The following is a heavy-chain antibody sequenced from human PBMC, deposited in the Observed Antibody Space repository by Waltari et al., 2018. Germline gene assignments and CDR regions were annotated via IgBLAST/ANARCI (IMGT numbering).Heavy chain of an antibody. V-gene: IGHV3-23*04. CDR1: GFIFSNYA. J-gene: IGHJ4*01. Sequence: EVQLVESGGGFVQSGGSLRLSCSASGFIFSNYAMHWVRQTPGKGLEWVSGISGSGDSTYYADFVQGRFTVSRDNSKNTLFLEMNSLRVDDSAIFYCAKVSYGTWIQLWSYFDSWGQGSLVTVAP. CDR2: ISGSGDST. D-gene: IGHD5-18*01. CDR3: AKVSYGTWIQLWSYFDS.